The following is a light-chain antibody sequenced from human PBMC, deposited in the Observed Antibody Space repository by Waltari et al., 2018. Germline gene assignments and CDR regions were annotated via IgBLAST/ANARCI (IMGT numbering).Light chain of an antibody. CDR3: GTWDSSLSGAV. CDR2: ENT. J-gene: IGLJ7*01. V-gene: IGLV1-51*02. Sequence: QSMLTQSPSVSAAPGQRVTISCSGGSSNIGNNYVSWYRQFPGTAPKLLIYENTERPSGIPGRFSGSKSGTSATLDITGLQAGDEADYYCGTWDSSLSGAVFGGGTHLTVL. CDR1: SSNIGNNY.